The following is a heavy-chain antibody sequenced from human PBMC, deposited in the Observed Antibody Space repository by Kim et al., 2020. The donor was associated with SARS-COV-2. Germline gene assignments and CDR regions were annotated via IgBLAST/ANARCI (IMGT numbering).Heavy chain of an antibody. CDR1: GFTFSEYY. Sequence: GGSLRLSCAASGFTFSEYYMSWIRQAPGKGLEWVSYISSSGNTIYYADSVKGRFTISRDNAKNSLYLQMNSLRADDTAVYYCARGRSPPALDFDLWGRGTLVTVSS. J-gene: IGHJ2*01. CDR3: ARGRSPPALDFDL. V-gene: IGHV3-11*04. CDR2: ISSSGNTI.